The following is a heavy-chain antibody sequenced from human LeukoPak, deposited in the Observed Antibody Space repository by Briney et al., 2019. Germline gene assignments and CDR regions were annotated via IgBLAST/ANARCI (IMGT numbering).Heavy chain of an antibody. Sequence: SETLSLTCTVPGGSISSYYWSWIRQPAGKGLEWIGRIYTSGSTNYNPSLKSRVTMSVDTSKNQFSLKLSSVTAADTAVYYCARESNSLLRYFDWLLVDAFDIWGQGTMVTVSS. V-gene: IGHV4-4*07. CDR2: IYTSGST. J-gene: IGHJ3*02. D-gene: IGHD3-9*01. CDR1: GGSISSYY. CDR3: ARESNSLLRYFDWLLVDAFDI.